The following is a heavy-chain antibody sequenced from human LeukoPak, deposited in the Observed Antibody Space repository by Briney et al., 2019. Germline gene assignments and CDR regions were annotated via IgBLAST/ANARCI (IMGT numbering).Heavy chain of an antibody. Sequence: PSETLSLTCAVYGGSFSGYYWSWIRQPPGKGLEWIGEINHSGSTNYNPSLKSRVTISVDTSKNQFSLKLSSVTAADTAVYYCARGSIAARXLDYWGQGTLVTVSS. V-gene: IGHV4-34*01. CDR3: ARGSIAARXLDY. CDR1: GGSFSGYY. D-gene: IGHD6-6*01. CDR2: INHSGST. J-gene: IGHJ4*02.